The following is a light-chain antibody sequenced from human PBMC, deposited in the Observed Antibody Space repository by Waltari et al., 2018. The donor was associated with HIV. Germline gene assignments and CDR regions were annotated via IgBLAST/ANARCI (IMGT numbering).Light chain of an antibody. CDR1: QSVLYISDNKKY. Sequence: DIVMTQSPDSLSVSLGERATINSKSRQSVLYISDNKKYLAWYQQKPGQPPKLLIYWASTRESGVPDRFSGSGSGTDFTLTISSLQAEDVAVYHCQQYYSIPPTFGQGTKVEIK. CDR3: QQYYSIPPT. CDR2: WAS. V-gene: IGKV4-1*01. J-gene: IGKJ1*01.